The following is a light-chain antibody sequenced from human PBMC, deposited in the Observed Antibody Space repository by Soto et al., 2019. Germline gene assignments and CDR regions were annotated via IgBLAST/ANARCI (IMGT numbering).Light chain of an antibody. Sequence: QAVVTQSPSASASLGASVKLTCTLSSGHSSYAIAWHQQQPEKGPRYLMKLNSDGSHSKGDGIPDRFSGSSSGAERYLTISSLQSEDEADYYCQTWGTGIYVVFGGGTQLTVL. J-gene: IGLJ2*01. CDR3: QTWGTGIYVV. CDR2: LNSDGSH. V-gene: IGLV4-69*01. CDR1: SGHSSYA.